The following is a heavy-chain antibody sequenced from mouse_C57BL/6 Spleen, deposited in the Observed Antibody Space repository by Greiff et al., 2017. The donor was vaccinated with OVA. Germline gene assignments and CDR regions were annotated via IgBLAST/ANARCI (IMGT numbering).Heavy chain of an antibody. Sequence: VQGVESGPGLVAPSQSLSITCTVSGFSLTSYGVDWVRQSPGKGLEWLGVIWGVGSTNYNSALKSRLSISKDNSKSQVFLKMNSLQTDDTAMYYCARGDYDGFAYWGQGTLVTVSA. CDR3: ARGDYDGFAY. D-gene: IGHD2-4*01. V-gene: IGHV2-6*01. J-gene: IGHJ3*01. CDR2: IWGVGST. CDR1: GFSLTSYG.